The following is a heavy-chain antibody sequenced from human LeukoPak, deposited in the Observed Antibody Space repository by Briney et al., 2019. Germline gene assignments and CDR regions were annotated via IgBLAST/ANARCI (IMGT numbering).Heavy chain of an antibody. V-gene: IGHV3-21*06. CDR1: GFTVSSNY. Sequence: GGSLRLSCAASGFTVSSNYMSWVRQAPGKGLEWVSSIDSSGGYMFYADSVKGRFVISRDNAKDSLYLQMNSLRVEDTAVYYCLRGDRRDYWGQGTLVTVSS. CDR3: LRGDRRDY. CDR2: IDSSGGYM. J-gene: IGHJ4*02.